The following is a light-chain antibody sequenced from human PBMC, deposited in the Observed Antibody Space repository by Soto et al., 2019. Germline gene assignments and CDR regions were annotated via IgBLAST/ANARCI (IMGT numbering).Light chain of an antibody. CDR1: TGAVTSNHH. CDR2: DTS. Sequence: QTVVTHEPSLTVSPGGTVTLTCGSSTGAVTSNHHPYWFQQKAGQAPRTLIYDTSNKHSWTPARFSGSLLGDKAALTLSGAQPEDEAQYYCLLSYNAARVFGGGTKVTVL. V-gene: IGLV7-46*01. J-gene: IGLJ2*01. CDR3: LLSYNAARV.